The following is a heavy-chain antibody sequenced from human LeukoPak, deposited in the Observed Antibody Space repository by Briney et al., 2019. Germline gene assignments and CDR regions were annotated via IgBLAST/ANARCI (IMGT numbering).Heavy chain of an antibody. V-gene: IGHV3-48*03. J-gene: IGHJ4*02. CDR3: ARDSKWELIPFDY. Sequence: PGGSLRLSCAASGFTFSSYEMNWVRQAPGKGLEWVSYISSSGSTIYYADSVKGRLTSSRANAKNSLYLQMNSLRAEDTAVYYCARDSKWELIPFDYWGQGTLVTVSS. CDR2: ISSSGSTI. CDR1: GFTFSSYE. D-gene: IGHD1-26*01.